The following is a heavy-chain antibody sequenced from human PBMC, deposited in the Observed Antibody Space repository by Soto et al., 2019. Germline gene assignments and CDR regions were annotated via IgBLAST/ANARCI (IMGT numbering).Heavy chain of an antibody. CDR1: GFTFSSYA. D-gene: IGHD4-17*01. CDR2: ISGSGGST. CDR3: AKSGPGGFLEQVDYGDKRYYYYYYMDV. V-gene: IGHV3-23*01. J-gene: IGHJ6*03. Sequence: GGSLRLSCAASGFTFSSYAMSWVRQAPGKGLEWVSAISGSGGSTYYADSVKGRFTISRDNSKNTLYLQMNSLRAEDTAVYYCAKSGPGGFLEQVDYGDKRYYYYYYMDVWGKGTTVTVSS.